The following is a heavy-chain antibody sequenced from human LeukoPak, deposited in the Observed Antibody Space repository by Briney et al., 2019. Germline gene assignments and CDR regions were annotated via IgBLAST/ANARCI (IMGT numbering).Heavy chain of an antibody. CDR3: ALNSLGYCSGGSCFTHYYFDY. V-gene: IGHV1-69*13. J-gene: IGHJ4*02. CDR1: GGTFISYA. Sequence: SVKVSCKASGGTFISYAISWVRQAPGQGLEWMGGIIPIFGTANYAQKFQGRVTITADESTSTAYMELSSLRSEDTAVHYCALNSLGYCSGGSCFTHYYFDYWGQGTLVTVSS. CDR2: IIPIFGTA. D-gene: IGHD2-15*01.